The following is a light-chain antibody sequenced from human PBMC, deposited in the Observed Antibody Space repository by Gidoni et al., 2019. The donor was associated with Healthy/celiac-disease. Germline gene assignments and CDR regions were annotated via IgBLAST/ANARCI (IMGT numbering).Light chain of an antibody. CDR2: AAS. J-gene: IGKJ1*01. CDR1: QGISSY. CDR3: QQLNSYPRWT. Sequence: IQLTQSPSFLSASVGDRVTITCWASQGISSYLAWYQQNPGKAPKLLIYAASTLQSGVPSRFSGSGSGTEFTLTISSLQPEDFATYYCQQLNSYPRWTFGQGTKVEIK. V-gene: IGKV1-9*01.